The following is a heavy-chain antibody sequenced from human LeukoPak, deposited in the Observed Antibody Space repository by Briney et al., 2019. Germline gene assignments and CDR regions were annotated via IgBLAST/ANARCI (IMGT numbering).Heavy chain of an antibody. V-gene: IGHV3-9*03. D-gene: IGHD6-19*01. Sequence: GRSLRLSCAASGFTFDDYAMHWVRQAPGKGLEWVSGISWNSGSIGYADSVKGRFIISRDNAKNSLYLQMNSLRAEDMALYYCAKSVGAVAGFFDYWGQGTLVTVSS. J-gene: IGHJ4*02. CDR1: GFTFDDYA. CDR3: AKSVGAVAGFFDY. CDR2: ISWNSGSI.